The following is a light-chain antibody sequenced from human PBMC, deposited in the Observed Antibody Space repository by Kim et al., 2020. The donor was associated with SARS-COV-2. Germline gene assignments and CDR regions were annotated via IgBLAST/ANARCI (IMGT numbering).Light chain of an antibody. V-gene: IGLV2-14*03. CDR2: DVS. CDR1: SSDVGGYNY. CDR3: SSYVSGGLYV. J-gene: IGLJ1*01. Sequence: QSALTQPASVSGSPGQSITISCTGTSSDVGGYNYVSWYQHHPGKAPKLMIHDVSKRPSGVSNRFSGSKSGNTASLTISGLQAEDEADYYCSSYVSGGLYVFGTVTKVTDL.